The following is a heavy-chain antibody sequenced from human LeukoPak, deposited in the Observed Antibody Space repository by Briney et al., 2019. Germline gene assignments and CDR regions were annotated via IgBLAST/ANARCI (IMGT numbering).Heavy chain of an antibody. Sequence: PGGSLRLSCAASGFTFSRYAMMWLRQAPGKGLEWVSAISSDTTLYAGSVKGRFIISRDNSKNTLFLQMNSLRAEDTAVYYCARVIVGATLDYFDYWGQGTLVTVSS. D-gene: IGHD1-26*01. CDR2: ISSDTT. CDR3: ARVIVGATLDYFDY. CDR1: GFTFSRYA. V-gene: IGHV3-23*01. J-gene: IGHJ4*02.